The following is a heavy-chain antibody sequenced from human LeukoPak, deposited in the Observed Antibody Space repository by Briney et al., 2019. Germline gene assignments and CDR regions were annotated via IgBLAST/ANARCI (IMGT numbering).Heavy chain of an antibody. CDR1: GFPFSTSA. Sequence: PGGSLRLSCAASGFPFSTSAMSWVRQALGKGLEWISGISGVDDTTYYADSVKGRFTISKDTSKNTLYLQVSSLRDEDTALYYCAKYTGRHVENYFDYWGQGILVTVSS. V-gene: IGHV3-23*01. J-gene: IGHJ4*02. CDR3: AKYTGRHVENYFDY. CDR2: ISGVDDTT. D-gene: IGHD5-24*01.